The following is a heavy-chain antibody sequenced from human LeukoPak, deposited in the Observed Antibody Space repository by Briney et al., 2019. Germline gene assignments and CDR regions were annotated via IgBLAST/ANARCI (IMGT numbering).Heavy chain of an antibody. J-gene: IGHJ5*02. CDR3: ARDVGPNGGNAGGS. CDR1: GCTFSSYW. V-gene: IGHV3-74*01. CDR2: VATDWTGP. D-gene: IGHD4-23*01. Sequence: PGGSLRLSCAASGCTFSSYWMHWVRQAPGKGLVLVSRVATDWTGPSYADSVKGRFTISRDNAKNTLYLQMNSLSVEDTAVYYCARDVGPNGGNAGGSWGQGTLVSVSA.